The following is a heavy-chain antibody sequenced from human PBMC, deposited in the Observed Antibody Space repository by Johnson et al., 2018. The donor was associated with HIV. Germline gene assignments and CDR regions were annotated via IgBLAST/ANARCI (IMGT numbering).Heavy chain of an antibody. CDR3: ARERSTYYNFWCGPQGHDAFDI. D-gene: IGHD3-3*01. CDR1: GFTVSSYY. V-gene: IGHV3-66*01. J-gene: IGHJ3*02. CDR2: VFSGDNT. Sequence: VQLVESGGGVVQPGRSLRLSCVVSGFTVSSYYMSWVRQAPGKGLEWVSIVFSGDNTYYADSVKGRFTISRDNSKNTLYLQMNSLRAEDTAVYYCARERSTYYNFWCGPQGHDAFDIWGQGTMVTVSS.